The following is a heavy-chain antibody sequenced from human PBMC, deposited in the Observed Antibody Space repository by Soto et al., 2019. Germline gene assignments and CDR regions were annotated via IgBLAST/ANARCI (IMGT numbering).Heavy chain of an antibody. V-gene: IGHV4-30-4*01. CDR3: ASHFNTPWYFDH. Sequence: SETLSLTCTVSGGSISSGDYYWSWIRQPPGKGLEWIGYIYYSGSTYYTPSLKSRVTISVDTSKNQFSLKLSSVTAADTAVDYGASHFNTPWYFDHWGRGTLVTVSS. CDR1: GGSISSGDYY. CDR2: IYYSGST. D-gene: IGHD3-3*02. J-gene: IGHJ2*01.